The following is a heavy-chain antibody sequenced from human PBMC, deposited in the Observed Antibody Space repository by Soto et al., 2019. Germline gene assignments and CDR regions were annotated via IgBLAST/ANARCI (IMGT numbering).Heavy chain of an antibody. Sequence: QVQLVQSGAEVKKPGSSVKVSCKASGGSFRREAINWVRQAPGQGPEWMGGILPFFGTADYAQKFQGRVTITADVSTTTVYKELSSLRFEYTAVYYCARGHEIGGNSDAFDVWGQGTMVIVSS. V-gene: IGHV1-69*12. CDR3: ARGHEIGGNSDAFDV. D-gene: IGHD2-15*01. CDR1: GGSFRREA. J-gene: IGHJ3*01. CDR2: ILPFFGTA.